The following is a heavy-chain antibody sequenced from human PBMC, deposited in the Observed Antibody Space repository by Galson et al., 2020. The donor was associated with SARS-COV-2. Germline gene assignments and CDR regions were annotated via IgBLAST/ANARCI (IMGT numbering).Heavy chain of an antibody. J-gene: IGHJ4*02. Sequence: GGSLRLSCATSGFTFSTYVMSWVRQAPGKGLEWVSAITSSGSKTYYGVSVKGRYTISRDNSKNTLYLQMNSLGAEDTAMYFCAKYAPATSGYYFDFWGQGTLVTVAT. V-gene: IGHV3-23*01. CDR2: ITSSGSKT. CDR1: GFTFSTYV. CDR3: AKYAPATSGYYFDF. D-gene: IGHD6-25*01.